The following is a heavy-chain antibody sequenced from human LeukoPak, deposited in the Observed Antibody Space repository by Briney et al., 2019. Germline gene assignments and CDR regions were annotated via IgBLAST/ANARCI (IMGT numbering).Heavy chain of an antibody. V-gene: IGHV3-48*01. Sequence: PGGSLRLSCAASGFSFSTSSMSWVRQTPGKGLEWIPYIRGSSTTIYYADSVKGRLTISRDNARNSLYLQMNDLRAEDTGVYFCARDARSHCGTDACYGPYFDYWGQGSLVTVSS. J-gene: IGHJ4*02. CDR3: ARDARSHCGTDACYGPYFDY. CDR1: GFSFSTSS. CDR2: IRGSSTTI. D-gene: IGHD2-2*01.